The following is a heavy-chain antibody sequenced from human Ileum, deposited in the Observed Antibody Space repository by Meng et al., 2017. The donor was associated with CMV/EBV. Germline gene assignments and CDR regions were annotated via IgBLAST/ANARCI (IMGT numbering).Heavy chain of an antibody. CDR1: GFTFSIYG. D-gene: IGHD6-19*01. CDR3: AKVGFGWYSIDY. Sequence: GALVDSGGGVVQPGGSRRLSCAASGFTFSIYGMHWVRQAPGKGLEWVAFIRYDGTVQNYADSVKGRFTISRDNSWNMLSLEMNSLRPEDTAVYYCAKVGFGWYSIDYWGQGTLVTVSS. J-gene: IGHJ4*02. CDR2: IRYDGTVQ. V-gene: IGHV3-30*02.